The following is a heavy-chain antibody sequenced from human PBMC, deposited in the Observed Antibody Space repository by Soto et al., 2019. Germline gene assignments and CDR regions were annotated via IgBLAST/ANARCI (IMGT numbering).Heavy chain of an antibody. Sequence: SVTLSLTCTVSGGSISSYYWSWIRQPPGKGLEWIGYIYYSGSTNYNPSLKSRVTISVDTSKNQFSLKLSSVTAADTAVYYCARARVSAAYDYWGQGTLVTVSS. CDR3: ARARVSAAYDY. J-gene: IGHJ4*02. V-gene: IGHV4-59*01. CDR1: GGSISSYY. CDR2: IYYSGST. D-gene: IGHD6-13*01.